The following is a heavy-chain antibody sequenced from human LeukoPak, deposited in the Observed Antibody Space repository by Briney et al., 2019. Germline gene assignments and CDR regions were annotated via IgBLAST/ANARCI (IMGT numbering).Heavy chain of an antibody. CDR1: GFTVSSNY. D-gene: IGHD1-7*01. CDR2: LYSGGAT. CDR3: TKLTGWNFEGFFHY. Sequence: GGSLRLSCAASGFTVSSNYMSGVRQPAGKGLEWVSVLYSGGATFYADSVKGRFTISRDTSKNTLYLQMNDLRADDTAVYYCTKLTGWNFEGFFHYWGQGTLVTVSS. V-gene: IGHV3-53*01. J-gene: IGHJ4*02.